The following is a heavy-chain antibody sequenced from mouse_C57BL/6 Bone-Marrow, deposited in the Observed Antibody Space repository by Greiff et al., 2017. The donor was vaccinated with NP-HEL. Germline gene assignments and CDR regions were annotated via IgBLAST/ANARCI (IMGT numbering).Heavy chain of an antibody. V-gene: IGHV2-3*01. D-gene: IGHD2-12*01. CDR1: GFSLTSYG. Sequence: VMLVESGPGLVAPSQSLSITCTVSGFSLTSYGVSWVRQPPGKGLEWLGVIWGDGSTNYHSALISRLSISKDTSKSQVFLKLNSLQTDDTATYYCAKQGYSPTGAWFAYWGQGTLVTVSA. CDR2: IWGDGST. CDR3: AKQGYSPTGAWFAY. J-gene: IGHJ3*01.